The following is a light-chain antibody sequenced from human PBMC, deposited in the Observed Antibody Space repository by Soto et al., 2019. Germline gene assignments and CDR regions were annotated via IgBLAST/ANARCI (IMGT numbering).Light chain of an antibody. CDR2: AAS. J-gene: IGKJ2*01. Sequence: DIQMTQSPSSLSASVGDRVTITCRASQGISNYVAWYQQKPGKVPKRLIYAASTLQSGVPSRFRGSGSGTAFTLTISSLQPEDVATYYCQKYNSAPPHTFGHGTQLEIK. V-gene: IGKV1-27*01. CDR1: QGISNY. CDR3: QKYNSAPPHT.